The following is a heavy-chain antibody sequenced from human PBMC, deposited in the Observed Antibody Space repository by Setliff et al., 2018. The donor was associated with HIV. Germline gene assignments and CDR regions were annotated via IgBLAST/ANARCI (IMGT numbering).Heavy chain of an antibody. V-gene: IGHV4-31*03. J-gene: IGHJ4*02. CDR2: IYHSGST. CDR3: ARFSVVVTAPGY. Sequence: KTSETLSLTCTVSGGSIRSGSYYWSWIRQHPEKGLEWIGYIYHSGSTYYNPSLKSRVSISIDMSKNQFYLKLTSVTAADTAVYFCARFSVVVTAPGYWGRGTLVTVSS. D-gene: IGHD2-21*02. CDR1: GGSIRSGSYY.